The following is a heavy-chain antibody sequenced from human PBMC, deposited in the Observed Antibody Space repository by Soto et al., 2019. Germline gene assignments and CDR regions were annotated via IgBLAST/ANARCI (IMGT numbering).Heavy chain of an antibody. J-gene: IGHJ6*02. CDR1: GGSISGYY. D-gene: IGHD5-18*01. CDR3: ARDGLWLRYYYYGMDV. CDR2: IYTSGST. V-gene: IGHV4-4*07. Sequence: SETLSLTCTVSGGSISGYYWSWIRQPAGKGLEWIGRIYTSGSTNYNPSLKSRVTISVDTSKNQFSLKLSSVTAADTAVYYCARDGLWLRYYYYGMDVWGQGTTVTVSS.